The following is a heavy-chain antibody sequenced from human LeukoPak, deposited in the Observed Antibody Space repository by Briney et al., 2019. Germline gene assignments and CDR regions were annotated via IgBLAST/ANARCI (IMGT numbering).Heavy chain of an antibody. J-gene: IGHJ4*02. D-gene: IGHD1-26*01. Sequence: SETLSLTCTVSGGSISSYYWSWIRQPAGKGLEWIGRIYTSGGTNYNPSLKSRVTLSLDTSNNQFSLKLSSVTAADTAVYYCARGASGSYHYFDYWGQGTLVTVSS. CDR2: IYTSGGT. V-gene: IGHV4-4*07. CDR1: GGSISSYY. CDR3: ARGASGSYHYFDY.